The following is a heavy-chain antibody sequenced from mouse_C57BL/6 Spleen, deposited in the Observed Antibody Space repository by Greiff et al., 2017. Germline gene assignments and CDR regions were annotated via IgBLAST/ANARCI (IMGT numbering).Heavy chain of an antibody. J-gene: IGHJ1*03. Sequence: EVKLQESGAELVKPGASVKLSCTASGFNIKDYYMHWVKQRTEQGLEWIGRIDPEDGETKYAPKFQGKATITADTSSNTAYLQLSSLTSEDTAVYYCGYGSSYVEYFDVWGTGTTVTVSS. CDR1: GFNIKDYY. V-gene: IGHV14-2*01. CDR2: IDPEDGET. CDR3: GYGSSYVEYFDV. D-gene: IGHD1-1*01.